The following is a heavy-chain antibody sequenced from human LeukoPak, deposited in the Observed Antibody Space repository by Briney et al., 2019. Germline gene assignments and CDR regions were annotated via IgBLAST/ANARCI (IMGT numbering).Heavy chain of an antibody. Sequence: SQTLSLTCTVSGGSISSGSYYWSWIRQPAGKGLEWIGRIYTSGSTNYNPSLKSRVTISVDTSKNQFSLKLSSVTAADTAVYFCARDRYLPIFGVVRYYYGMDVWGQGTTVTVSS. V-gene: IGHV4-61*02. J-gene: IGHJ6*02. CDR3: ARDRYLPIFGVVRYYYGMDV. D-gene: IGHD3-3*01. CDR1: GGSISSGSYY. CDR2: IYTSGST.